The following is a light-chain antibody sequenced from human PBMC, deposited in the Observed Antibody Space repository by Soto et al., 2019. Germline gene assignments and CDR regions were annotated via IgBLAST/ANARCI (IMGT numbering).Light chain of an antibody. CDR3: QQSYGNPT. CDR2: ATS. Sequence: DIQMTQSPTSLSASVGDRVTITCRASQSISHYLNWYQQKPGKAPNLLIYATSSLQGGVPSRFSGSGSGTDFTLTISSLQPEDFATYYCQQSYGNPTFGPGTKVDIK. CDR1: QSISHY. J-gene: IGKJ3*01. V-gene: IGKV1-39*01.